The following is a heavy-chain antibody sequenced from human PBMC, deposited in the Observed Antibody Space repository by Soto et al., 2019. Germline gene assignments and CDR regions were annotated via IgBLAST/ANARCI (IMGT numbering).Heavy chain of an antibody. D-gene: IGHD2-15*01. Sequence: QITLKESGPTLVRPTQTLTLTCTFSGISLSTSGVGVGWIRQPPGKTLEWLALIFWDDVRRYSPSLKTRLTVTKDTSRSKLVVTMTNVDPVDTATYFCADVGSCSGGTCTYFDSWGQGTLVTVSS. V-gene: IGHV2-5*02. J-gene: IGHJ4*02. CDR1: GISLSTSGVG. CDR3: ADVGSCSGGTCTYFDS. CDR2: IFWDDVR.